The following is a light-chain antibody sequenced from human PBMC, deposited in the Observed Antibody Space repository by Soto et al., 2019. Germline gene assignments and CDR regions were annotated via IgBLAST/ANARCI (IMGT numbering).Light chain of an antibody. CDR1: SSDVGSYNY. J-gene: IGLJ1*01. CDR2: DVT. V-gene: IGLV2-11*01. Sequence: QSALTQPASVSGSPGQSITISCTGTSSDVGSYNYVSWYQQHPGKAPKLMIYDVTKRPSGVPNRFSGSKSGNRASLTISGLQAEDEADYYCCSYAGSYSYVFGVGTKLTVL. CDR3: CSYAGSYSYV.